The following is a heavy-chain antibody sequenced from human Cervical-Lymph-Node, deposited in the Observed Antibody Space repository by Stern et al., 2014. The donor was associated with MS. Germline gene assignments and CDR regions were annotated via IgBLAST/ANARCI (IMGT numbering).Heavy chain of an antibody. CDR1: GDSISSYF. CDR3: ARVYLNTKITDYFFDL. V-gene: IGHV4-59*01. D-gene: IGHD3-16*01. Sequence: QVQLQGSGPGLAKPSETMSLTCAVSGDSISSYFWTWIRQSPGKGLEWIGYIYVSGSSSYNPSLKSRVIMSVDTSKNQLSLSVRSVTAADTAVYYGARVYLNTKITDYFFDLWGQGIPVTVSS. J-gene: IGHJ4*02. CDR2: IYVSGSS.